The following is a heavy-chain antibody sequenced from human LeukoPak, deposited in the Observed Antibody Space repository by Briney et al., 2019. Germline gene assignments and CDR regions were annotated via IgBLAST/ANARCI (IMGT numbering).Heavy chain of an antibody. CDR1: AFPFSSYA. V-gene: IGHV3-48*01. CDR2: ISKSSSSI. Sequence: GGSLRLSCAASAFPFSSYAMNWVRQAPGKGLEWVSYISKSSSSIYYADSMKGRFTISRHNANNSLYLQMNSLRAEDTAVYYCARVGDSYYMDVWGKGTTVTVSS. CDR3: ARVGDSYYMDV. J-gene: IGHJ6*03.